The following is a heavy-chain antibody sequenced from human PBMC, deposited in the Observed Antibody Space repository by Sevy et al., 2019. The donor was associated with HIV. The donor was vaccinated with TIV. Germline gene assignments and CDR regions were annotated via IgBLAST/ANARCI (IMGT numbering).Heavy chain of an antibody. D-gene: IGHD3-10*01. Sequence: GGSLRLSCAASGFTFDDYAMHWVRQAPGKGLEWVSLISWDGGSTYYADSVKGRFTISRDNSKNSLYLQMNSLRAEDTALYYCAKSAVAYYGSGSYYNWAAPHFDYWGQGTLVTVSS. V-gene: IGHV3-43D*04. CDR3: AKSAVAYYGSGSYYNWAAPHFDY. CDR1: GFTFDDYA. CDR2: ISWDGGST. J-gene: IGHJ4*02.